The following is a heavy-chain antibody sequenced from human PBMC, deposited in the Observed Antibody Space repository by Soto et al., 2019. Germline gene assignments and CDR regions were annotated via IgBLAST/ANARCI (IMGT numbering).Heavy chain of an antibody. CDR2: MNPNSGDT. CDR1: GYTFTDYY. CDR3: ATHPGSGYYRLTY. Sequence: QVQLVQSGAEVRKPGASVKVSCKTSGYTFTDYYIQWVRQAPGQGLEWVGWMNPNSGDTNYAQKFRGWVTMTRDTSISTAYMELSRLKYGDTAVYFCATHPGSGYYRLTYWGQGTLVTVSS. J-gene: IGHJ4*02. V-gene: IGHV1-2*04. D-gene: IGHD3-22*01.